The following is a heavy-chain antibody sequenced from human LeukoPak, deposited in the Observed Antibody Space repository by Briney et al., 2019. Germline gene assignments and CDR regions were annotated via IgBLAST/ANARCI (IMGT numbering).Heavy chain of an antibody. V-gene: IGHV1-69*04. D-gene: IGHD6-19*01. J-gene: IGHJ4*02. CDR2: IIPILGIA. Sequence: SVKVSCKASGGTFSSYAISWVRQAPGQGLEWMGRIIPILGIANYAQKFQGRVTITADKSTSTAYMGLSSLRSEDTAVYYCARVRRSGWYALDYWGQGTLVTVSS. CDR3: ARVRRSGWYALDY. CDR1: GGTFSSYA.